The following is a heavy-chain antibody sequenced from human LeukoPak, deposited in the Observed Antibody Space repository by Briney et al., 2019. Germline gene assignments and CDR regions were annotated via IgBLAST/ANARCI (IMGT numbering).Heavy chain of an antibody. Sequence: GGSLRLSCAASGFTLSSYWMSWVRQAPGKGLEWVANIKQDGSEKYYVDSVKGRFTISRDNAKTSLYLQMNSLRAEDTAVYYCASTRYCSSTSCYEVYFQHWGQGTLVTVSS. CDR2: IKQDGSEK. J-gene: IGHJ1*01. V-gene: IGHV3-7*03. CDR3: ASTRYCSSTSCYEVYFQH. CDR1: GFTLSSYW. D-gene: IGHD2-2*01.